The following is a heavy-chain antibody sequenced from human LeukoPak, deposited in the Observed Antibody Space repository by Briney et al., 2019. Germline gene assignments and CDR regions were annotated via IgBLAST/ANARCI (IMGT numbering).Heavy chain of an antibody. CDR2: INHSGST. CDR1: GGSFSGYY. Sequence: PSETLSLTCAVYGGSFSGYYWSWIRQPPGKGLEWIGEINHSGSTNYNPSLKSRVTISVDTSKNQFSLKLSSVTAADTAVYYCARVGDYGYYFDYWGQGTLVTVSS. CDR3: ARVGDYGYYFDY. J-gene: IGHJ4*02. V-gene: IGHV4-34*01. D-gene: IGHD4-17*01.